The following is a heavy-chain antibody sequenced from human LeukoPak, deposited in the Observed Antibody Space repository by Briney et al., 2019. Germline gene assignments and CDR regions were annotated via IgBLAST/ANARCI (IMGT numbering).Heavy chain of an antibody. V-gene: IGHV3-21*01. D-gene: IGHD4-17*01. CDR1: GFTFSSYS. CDR2: VSSTSSFI. J-gene: IGHJ6*02. CDR3: ARGGRTTWHGMDV. Sequence: GGSLRLSCAASGFTFSSYSINWVRQAPGKGLEWVSCVSSTSSFIYYADSVKGRFTISRDNSKNTLYLQMNSLRAEDTAVYYCARGGRTTWHGMDVWGQGTTVTVSS.